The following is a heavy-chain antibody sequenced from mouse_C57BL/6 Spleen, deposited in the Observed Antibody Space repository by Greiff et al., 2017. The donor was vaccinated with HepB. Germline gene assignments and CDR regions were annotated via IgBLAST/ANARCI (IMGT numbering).Heavy chain of an antibody. CDR3: AREQGYLDY. J-gene: IGHJ2*01. Sequence: EVKLVESGGGLVKPGGSLKLSCAASGFTFSSYAMSWVRQTPEKRLEWVATISDGGSYTYYPDNVKGRFTISRDNTKNNLYLQMSHLKSEDTAMYYCAREQGYLDYWGQGTTLTVSS. CDR2: ISDGGSYT. CDR1: GFTFSSYA. V-gene: IGHV5-4*01.